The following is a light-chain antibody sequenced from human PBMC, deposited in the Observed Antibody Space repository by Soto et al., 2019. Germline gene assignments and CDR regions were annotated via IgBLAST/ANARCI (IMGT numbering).Light chain of an antibody. Sequence: QSVLTQPPSASGTPGQRVTISCSGSSSNIGTNYVHWYQHLPGAAPKLLIHTNNQRPSGVPERFSGSKSGTSASLAITGLQAEDEADYYCQAYDYSLTAFVFGGGTKLTVL. CDR2: TNN. J-gene: IGLJ3*02. CDR3: QAYDYSLTAFV. CDR1: SSNIGTNY. V-gene: IGLV1-44*01.